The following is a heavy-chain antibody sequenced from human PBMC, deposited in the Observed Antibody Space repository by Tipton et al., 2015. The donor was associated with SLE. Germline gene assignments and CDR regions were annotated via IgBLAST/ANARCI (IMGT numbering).Heavy chain of an antibody. D-gene: IGHD3-10*01. V-gene: IGHV4-61*02. J-gene: IGHJ4*02. Sequence: TLSLTCTVSGASISSSPYFWSWIRQPAGKGLEWIGRIYTSGTTNYKPSLKSRVTISVDTSKNQFSLKLSSVTAADTAVYYCARASWDYRGSGSFSDYWGQGTLVTVSA. CDR3: ARASWDYRGSGSFSDY. CDR2: IYTSGTT. CDR1: GASISSSPYF.